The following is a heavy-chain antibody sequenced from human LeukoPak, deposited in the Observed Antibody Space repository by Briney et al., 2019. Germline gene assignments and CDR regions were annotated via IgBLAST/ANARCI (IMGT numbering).Heavy chain of an antibody. CDR2: IYYSGST. D-gene: IGHD6-19*01. Sequence: SETLSLTCTVSGGSISSSSYYWGWIRQPPGKGLEWIGSIYYSGSTYYNPSLKSRVTISVDTSKNQFSLKLSSVTAADTAVYYCARQVQWLVRGGWFDPWGQGTLVTVSS. J-gene: IGHJ5*02. CDR1: GGSISSSSYY. V-gene: IGHV4-39*01. CDR3: ARQVQWLVRGGWFDP.